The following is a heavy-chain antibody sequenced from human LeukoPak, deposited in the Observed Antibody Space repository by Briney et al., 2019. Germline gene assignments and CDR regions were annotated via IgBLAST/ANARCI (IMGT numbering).Heavy chain of an antibody. V-gene: IGHV3-30*02. CDR1: GFTFSSYG. CDR2: IGYDGDDK. J-gene: IGHJ4*02. Sequence: PGGSLRLSCAASGFTFSSYGMNWVRQAPGKGLEWVTFIGYDGDDKYYADSVKGRFTISRDNSKNTLYLQMDSLRAEDTAVYYCAKSGGRNDFDYWGQGTLVTVSS. CDR3: AKSGGRNDFDY. D-gene: IGHD1-1*01.